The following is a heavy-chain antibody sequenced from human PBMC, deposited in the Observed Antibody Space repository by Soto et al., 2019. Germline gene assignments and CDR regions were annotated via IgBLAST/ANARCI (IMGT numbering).Heavy chain of an antibody. CDR1: GGSFSGYF. J-gene: IGHJ5*02. CDR2: INHFGSS. V-gene: IGHV4-34*01. Sequence: TSETLSLTCAVYGGSFSGYFWSWIRQPPGKGLEWIGEINHFGSSNYNPSLKGRLIISVDPSKNQFSLKLTSVTAADMAMYYCARPKTIGAAAGKGWFDPWGQGTLVNVS. CDR3: ARPKTIGAAAGKGWFDP. D-gene: IGHD6-13*01.